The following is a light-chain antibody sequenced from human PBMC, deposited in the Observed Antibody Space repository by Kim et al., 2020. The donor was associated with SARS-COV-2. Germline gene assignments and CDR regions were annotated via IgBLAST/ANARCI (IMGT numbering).Light chain of an antibody. CDR1: QAISID. J-gene: IGKJ4*02. CDR3: QQSYRALPVT. Sequence: AVGGKVTITCRASQAISIDLHRYHQKPGKAPRLLIFAASNLQSGVPSRFSGSGSGTEFTLTISSLQPEDSGTYYCQQSYRALPVTFGGGTKVDIK. CDR2: AAS. V-gene: IGKV1-39*01.